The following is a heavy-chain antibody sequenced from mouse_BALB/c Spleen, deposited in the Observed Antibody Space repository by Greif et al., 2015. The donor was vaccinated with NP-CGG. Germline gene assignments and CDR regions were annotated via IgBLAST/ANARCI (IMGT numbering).Heavy chain of an antibody. J-gene: IGHJ2*02. CDR1: GFTFSSYT. D-gene: IGHD2-1*01. CDR2: INSGGIYT. CDR3: TREGNSYFDY. V-gene: IGHV5-6-4*01. Sequence: EVKLVESGGGLVKPGGSLKISCAASGFTFSSYTMSWVRQTPEKRLEWVATINSGGIYTFYPDSAKGRFTTSRDIAKNSLYLQMSSLMSEYSAMYYCTREGNSYFDYWGQGTSLTVSS.